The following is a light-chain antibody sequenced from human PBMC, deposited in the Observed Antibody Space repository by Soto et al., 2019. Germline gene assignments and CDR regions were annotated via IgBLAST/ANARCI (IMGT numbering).Light chain of an antibody. V-gene: IGKV3-20*01. CDR1: QSISSPY. CDR3: QQYDSWT. J-gene: IGKJ1*01. CDR2: GAS. Sequence: EIVLTQSPGTLSLSPGERATLSCRASQSISSPYLAWSHQKPGQAPRLLIDGASSRATGVPDRFSGSGSGTDCTLTISRLEPEDFAVYYCQQYDSWTFGQGTQVDIK.